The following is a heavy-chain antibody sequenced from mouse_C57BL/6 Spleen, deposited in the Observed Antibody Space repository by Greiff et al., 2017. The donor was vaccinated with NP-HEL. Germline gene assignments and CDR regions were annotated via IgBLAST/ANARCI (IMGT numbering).Heavy chain of an antibody. CDR1: GFTFSSYA. Sequence: EVKLEESGEGLVKPGGSLKLSCAASGFTFSSYAMSWVRQTPEKRLEWVAYISSGGDYIYYADTVKGRFTISRDNARNTLYLQMSSLKSEDTAMYYCTREGIWAWFAYWGQGTLVTVSA. J-gene: IGHJ3*01. V-gene: IGHV5-9-1*02. D-gene: IGHD4-1*01. CDR3: TREGIWAWFAY. CDR2: ISSGGDYI.